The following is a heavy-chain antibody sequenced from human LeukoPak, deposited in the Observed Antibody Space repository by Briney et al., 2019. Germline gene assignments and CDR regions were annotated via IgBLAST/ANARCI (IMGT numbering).Heavy chain of an antibody. Sequence: GSSVKVSCKASGGTFSSYAISWVRQAPGQGLEWMGGIIPIFGTANYAQKFQGRVTMTRDTSISTAYMELSSLRSEDTAVYYCARGTPYCSSASCYNYWGQGTVVTVSS. CDR2: IIPIFGTA. CDR3: ARGTPYCSSASCYNY. V-gene: IGHV1-69*05. D-gene: IGHD2-2*02. J-gene: IGHJ4*02. CDR1: GGTFSSYA.